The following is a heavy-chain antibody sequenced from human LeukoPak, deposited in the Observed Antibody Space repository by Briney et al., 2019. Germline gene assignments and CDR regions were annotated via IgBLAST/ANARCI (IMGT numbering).Heavy chain of an antibody. V-gene: IGHV3-53*04. CDR1: GFTVSSNY. Sequence: PGGSLRLSCAASGFTVSSNYMSWVRQAPGKGLEWVSVIYSGGSTYYADSVKGRFTISRHNSKNTLYLQMNSLRAEDTAVYYCASENDYGSGSYYPKLDVWAKGPRSPSP. CDR2: IYSGGST. D-gene: IGHD3-10*01. J-gene: IGHJ6*02. CDR3: ASENDYGSGSYYPKLDV.